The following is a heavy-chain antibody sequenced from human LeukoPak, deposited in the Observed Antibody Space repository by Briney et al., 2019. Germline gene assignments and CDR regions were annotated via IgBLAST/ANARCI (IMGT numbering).Heavy chain of an antibody. Sequence: SETLSLTCTVSGGSISSYYWSWIRQPAGKGPEWIGRIYTSGSTNYNPSLKSRVTMSVDTSKNQFSLKLSSVTAADTAVYYCARTTCTSSSCSGYYFDNWGREPWSPSPQ. J-gene: IGHJ4*02. CDR1: GGSISSYY. V-gene: IGHV4-4*07. CDR3: ARTTCTSSSCSGYYFDN. D-gene: IGHD2-2*01. CDR2: IYTSGST.